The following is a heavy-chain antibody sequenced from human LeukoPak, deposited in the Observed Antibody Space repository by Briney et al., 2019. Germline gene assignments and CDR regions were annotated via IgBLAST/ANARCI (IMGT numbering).Heavy chain of an antibody. J-gene: IGHJ6*03. CDR1: GYSISRGYY. V-gene: IGHV4-38-2*01. D-gene: IGHD2-21*02. CDR3: ARVGGDCGGDCYHYYSMDV. CDR2: IYPSGST. Sequence: PPETLSLTWAVSGYSISRGYYWSWIRQPAGKGLEWIGRIYPSGSTNYNPSLKSRVTISGDKSKNQSSLKMSSVTAADTAVYYCARVGGDCGGDCYHYYSMDVWGKGTTVTVSS.